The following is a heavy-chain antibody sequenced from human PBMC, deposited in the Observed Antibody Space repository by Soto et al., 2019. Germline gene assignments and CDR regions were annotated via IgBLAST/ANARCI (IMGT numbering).Heavy chain of an antibody. CDR3: AAVVPAAIEGFDP. V-gene: IGHV4-34*01. Sequence: SETLSLPCAVYGGSFSGYYWSWIRQPPGKGLEWIGEINHSGSTNYNPSLKSRVTISVDTSKNQFSLKLSSVTAADTAVYYCAAVVPAAIEGFDPWGQGTLVTVSS. J-gene: IGHJ5*02. CDR2: INHSGST. CDR1: GGSFSGYY. D-gene: IGHD2-2*01.